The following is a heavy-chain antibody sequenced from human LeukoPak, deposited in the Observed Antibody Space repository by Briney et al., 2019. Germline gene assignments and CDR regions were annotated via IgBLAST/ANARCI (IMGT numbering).Heavy chain of an antibody. CDR3: ARRAARPPYYYYYYMDV. J-gene: IGHJ6*03. Sequence: GSLRLSCAASGFTFSSYAMSWVRQAPGKGLEWIGRIYTSGSTNYNPSLKSRVTISVDASKNQFSLKLSSVTAADTAVYYCARRAARPPYYYYYYMDVWGKGTTVTVSS. D-gene: IGHD6-6*01. CDR2: IYTSGST. V-gene: IGHV4-59*10. CDR1: GFTFSSYA.